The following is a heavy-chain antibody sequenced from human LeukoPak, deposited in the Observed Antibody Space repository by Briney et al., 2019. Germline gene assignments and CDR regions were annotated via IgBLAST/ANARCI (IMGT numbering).Heavy chain of an antibody. CDR1: GFTFSSYS. V-gene: IGHV3-21*04. Sequence: GGSLRLSCAASGFTFSSYSMNWVRQAPGKGLEWVSSISSSSSYIYYADSVKGRFTISRDNAKNSLYLQMNSLRAEDTALYYCAKISTEPTKYYYYGMDVWGQGTTVTVSS. CDR2: ISSSSSYI. CDR3: AKISTEPTKYYYYGMDV. D-gene: IGHD5-12*01. J-gene: IGHJ6*02.